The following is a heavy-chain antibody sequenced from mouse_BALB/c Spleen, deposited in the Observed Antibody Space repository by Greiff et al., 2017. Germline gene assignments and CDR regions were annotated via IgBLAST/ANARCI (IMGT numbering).Heavy chain of an antibody. CDR2: IDPSDSET. CDR3: AIRLLGDYSDY. V-gene: IGHV1-74*01. Sequence: QVQLQQSGPQLVRPGASVKISCKASGYSFTSYWMHWVKQRPGQGLEWIGMIDPSDSETRLNQKFKDKATLTVDKSSSTAYMQLSSPTSEDSAVYYCAIRLLGDYSDYWGQGTTLTVSS. CDR1: GYSFTSYW. D-gene: IGHD1-2*01. J-gene: IGHJ2*01.